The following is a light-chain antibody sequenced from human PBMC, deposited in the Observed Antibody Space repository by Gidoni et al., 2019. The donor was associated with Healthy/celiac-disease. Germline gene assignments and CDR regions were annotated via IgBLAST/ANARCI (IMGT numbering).Light chain of an antibody. J-gene: IGKJ5*01. CDR2: DAS. Sequence: EIVLTQSPATLSLSPGERATLSCRASQSVSSYLAWYQQKPGQAPRLLIYDASNRATGIPARFSGSGSGTDFTLTISSLEPEDFAVYYCQQRSNWPPRITFGQETRLGIK. CDR3: QQRSNWPPRIT. V-gene: IGKV3-11*01. CDR1: QSVSSY.